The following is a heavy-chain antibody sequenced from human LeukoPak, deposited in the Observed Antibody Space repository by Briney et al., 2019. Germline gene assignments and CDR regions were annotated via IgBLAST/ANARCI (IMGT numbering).Heavy chain of an antibody. D-gene: IGHD6-13*01. V-gene: IGHV4-61*01. CDR1: GGSISSSSYY. Sequence: SETLSLTCTVSGGSISSSSYYWSWIRQPPGKGLEWIGYIYYSGSTNYNPSLKSRVTISVDTSKNQFSLKLSSVTAADTAVYYCARAPHSSSWYGGSYDYWGQGTLVTVSS. CDR2: IYYSGST. CDR3: ARAPHSSSWYGGSYDY. J-gene: IGHJ4*02.